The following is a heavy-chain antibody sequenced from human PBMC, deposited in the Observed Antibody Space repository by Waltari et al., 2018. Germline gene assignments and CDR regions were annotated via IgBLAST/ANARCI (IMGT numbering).Heavy chain of an antibody. CDR2: INHSGST. Sequence: QVQLQQWGAGLLKPSETLSLTCAVYGGSFSGYYWSWIRQPPGKGLEWIGEINHSGSTNYNPSLKSRVTISVDTSKNQFSLKLSSVTAADTAVYYCARGGEQWLVRSVRLGWFDPWGQGTLVTVSS. V-gene: IGHV4-34*01. CDR3: ARGGEQWLVRSVRLGWFDP. CDR1: GGSFSGYY. J-gene: IGHJ5*02. D-gene: IGHD6-19*01.